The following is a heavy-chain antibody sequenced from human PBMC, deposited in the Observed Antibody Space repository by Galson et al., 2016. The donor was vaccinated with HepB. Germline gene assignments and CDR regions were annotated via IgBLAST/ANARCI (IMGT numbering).Heavy chain of an antibody. CDR3: ARAERLLRFLVWPDSYYGMDV. V-gene: IGHV3-21*01. CDR1: GFTLRSYS. J-gene: IGHJ6*02. CDR2: ISSSSSYI. Sequence: SLRLSCAASGFTLRSYSMNWVRQAPGKGLEWVSSISSSSSYIYYADSVQGRLTISRDNAKNSLYLQMNRLRAEDTAVYYCARAERLLRFLVWPDSYYGMDVWGQGTTVTGSS. D-gene: IGHD3-3*01.